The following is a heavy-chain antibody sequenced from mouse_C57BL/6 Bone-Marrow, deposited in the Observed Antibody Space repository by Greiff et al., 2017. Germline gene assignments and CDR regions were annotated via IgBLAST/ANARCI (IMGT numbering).Heavy chain of an antibody. CDR2: IDPSDSYT. V-gene: IGHV1-69*01. CDR1: GYTFTSYW. Sequence: VQLQQPGAELVLPGASVKLSCKASGYTFTSYWMHWVKQRPGQGLEWIGEIDPSDSYTNYNQKFKGKSTLTVDKSSSTAYMQLSSLTSEDSAVYYCARIRYYVDYWGQGTTLTVSS. CDR3: ARIRYYVDY. D-gene: IGHD3-2*02. J-gene: IGHJ2*01.